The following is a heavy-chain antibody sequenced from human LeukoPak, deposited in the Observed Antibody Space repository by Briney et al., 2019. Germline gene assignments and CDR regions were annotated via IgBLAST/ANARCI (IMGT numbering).Heavy chain of an antibody. CDR3: ARVNDYYDSSGYYSAFDI. V-gene: IGHV3-21*01. J-gene: IGHJ3*02. CDR2: ISSSSSYI. Sequence: GGSLRLSCTASGFTFINYSMNWVRQAPGKGLEWVSSISSSSSYIYYADSVKGRFTISRDNAKNSLYLQMNSLRAEDTAVYYCARVNDYYDSSGYYSAFDIWGQGTMVTVSS. D-gene: IGHD3-22*01. CDR1: GFTFINYS.